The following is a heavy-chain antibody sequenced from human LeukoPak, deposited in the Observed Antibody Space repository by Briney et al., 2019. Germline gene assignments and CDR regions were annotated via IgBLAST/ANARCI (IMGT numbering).Heavy chain of an antibody. Sequence: TGGSLRLSCAVSGFTFSGYAMSWVRQAPNKGPEWVSGISGSGGSTYYVDSVKGRFTISRDNSKNTLYLQMNSLRAEDTAVYYCAKGTYHSTWSAVDYWGQGTLVTVSS. CDR3: AKGTYHSTWSAVDY. CDR1: GFTFSGYA. D-gene: IGHD6-13*01. J-gene: IGHJ4*02. CDR2: ISGSGGST. V-gene: IGHV3-23*01.